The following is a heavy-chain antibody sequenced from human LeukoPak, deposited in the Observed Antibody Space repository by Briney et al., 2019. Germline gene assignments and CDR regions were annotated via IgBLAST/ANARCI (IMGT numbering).Heavy chain of an antibody. CDR1: GFTFSSHA. J-gene: IGHJ4*02. CDR2: IWYDGSNK. Sequence: PGRSLRLSCAASGFTFSSHAMHWVRQAPGKGLEWVAVIWYDGSNKYYADSVKGRFTISRDNSKNTLYLQMNSLRAEDTAVYYCATIGDRRSGELYRIDYWGQGTLVTVSS. D-gene: IGHD1-26*01. V-gene: IGHV3-33*08. CDR3: ATIGDRRSGELYRIDY.